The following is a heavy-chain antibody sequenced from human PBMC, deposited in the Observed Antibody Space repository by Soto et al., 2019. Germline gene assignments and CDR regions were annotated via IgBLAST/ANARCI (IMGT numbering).Heavy chain of an antibody. V-gene: IGHV4-34*01. CDR1: GGFVSSGSYY. D-gene: IGHD2-21*02. CDR2: MSHSGGT. J-gene: IGHJ3*02. Sequence: QVQLQQWGAGLLKPSETLSLTCAVYGGFVSSGSYYWSWIRQPPGKGLEWIGEMSHSGGTHFNPSLKSRVTISVETSKNQFCLKLSTVTAADTALYYCARVERGTATSVVDAFDIWGPGTMVTVSS. CDR3: ARVERGTATSVVDAFDI.